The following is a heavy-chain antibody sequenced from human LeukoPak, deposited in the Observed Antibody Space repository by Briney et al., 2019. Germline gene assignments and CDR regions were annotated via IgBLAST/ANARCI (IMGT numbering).Heavy chain of an antibody. CDR1: GFTFSSYS. Sequence: GGSLRLSCAASGFTFSSYSMNWVRQAPGKGLEWVSSISSSSSYIYYADSVKGRFTISRDNAKNSLYLQMNSLRAEDTAVYYCARDMAMVRGVIIDLFDYWGQGTLVTVSS. V-gene: IGHV3-21*01. CDR3: ARDMAMVRGVIIDLFDY. D-gene: IGHD3-10*01. CDR2: ISSSSSYI. J-gene: IGHJ4*02.